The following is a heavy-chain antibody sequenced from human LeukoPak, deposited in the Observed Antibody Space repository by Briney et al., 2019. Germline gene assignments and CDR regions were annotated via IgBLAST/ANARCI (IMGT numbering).Heavy chain of an antibody. CDR3: ARDPDNCSGGSCYRGDAFDI. J-gene: IGHJ3*02. V-gene: IGHV1-2*02. CDR2: INPNSGGT. Sequence: ASVKVSCKASGYTFTGYYIHWVRQAPGQGLEWMGWINPNSGGTNYAQNFQGRVTMTRDTSITTAYMELSRLTSDDTAVYYCARDPDNCSGGSCYRGDAFDIWGQGTMVTVSS. CDR1: GYTFTGYY. D-gene: IGHD2-15*01.